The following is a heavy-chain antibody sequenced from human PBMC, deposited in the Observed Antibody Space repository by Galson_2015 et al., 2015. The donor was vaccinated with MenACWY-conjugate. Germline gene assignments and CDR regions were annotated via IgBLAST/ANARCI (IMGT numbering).Heavy chain of an antibody. CDR2: IYYSGST. D-gene: IGHD6-19*01. CDR3: ARQGYTSGWYVSDF. J-gene: IGHJ4*02. CDR1: GGSISSSY. Sequence: SETLSLTCTVSGGSISSSYWSWIRQPPGKGLEWIGYIYYSGSTNYNPSLKSRVTISVDTSKNQFSLKLNSVTAADTAVYYCARQGYTSGWYVSDFWGQGTLVTVSS. V-gene: IGHV4-59*08.